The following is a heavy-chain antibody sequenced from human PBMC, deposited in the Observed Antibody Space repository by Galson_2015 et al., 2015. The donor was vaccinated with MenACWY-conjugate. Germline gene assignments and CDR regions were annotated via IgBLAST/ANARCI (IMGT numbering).Heavy chain of an antibody. CDR1: GYTFTSYG. Sequence: SVKVSCKASGYTFTSYGISWVRQAPGQGLEWMGWISAYNGNTNYAQKLQGRVTMTTDTSTSTAYMELRSLRSDDTAVYYCARVVTGYSSSWYGYWGQGTLVTVSS. CDR3: ARVVTGYSSSWYGY. J-gene: IGHJ4*02. CDR2: ISAYNGNT. D-gene: IGHD6-13*01. V-gene: IGHV1-18*04.